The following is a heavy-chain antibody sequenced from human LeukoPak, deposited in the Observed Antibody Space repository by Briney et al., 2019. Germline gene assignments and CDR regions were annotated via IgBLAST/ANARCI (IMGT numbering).Heavy chain of an antibody. CDR2: ISGYSGNT. V-gene: IGHV1-18*01. CDR1: GYTFTTYG. J-gene: IGHJ5*02. CDR3: ARSTFCADDCPNWFDP. D-gene: IGHD2-21*02. Sequence: ASVKVSCMASGYTFTTYGISWVRQAPGQGLEWVGWISGYSGNTNYAQNVQGRVNMTTDTSTSTAYMELRSLTSDDTAVYYCARSTFCADDCPNWFDPWGQGTLVTVSS.